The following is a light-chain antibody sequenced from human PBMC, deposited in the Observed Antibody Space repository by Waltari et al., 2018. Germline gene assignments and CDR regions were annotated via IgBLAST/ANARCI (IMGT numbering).Light chain of an antibody. CDR3: QQHDNSPLT. Sequence: DIQMTQSPSSLSASVGDRVTITCRASQGISNWLAWYQQKPGKAPKLLIYRASNLETGVPSRFSGRGSGTDFTLTICSLQPEDIATYYCQQHDNSPLTFGGGTKVEIK. J-gene: IGKJ4*01. V-gene: IGKV1-33*01. CDR2: RAS. CDR1: QGISNW.